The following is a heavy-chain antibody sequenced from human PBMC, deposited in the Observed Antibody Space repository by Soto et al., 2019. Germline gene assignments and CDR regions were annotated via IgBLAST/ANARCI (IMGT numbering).Heavy chain of an antibody. CDR2: IKSKTDGGTT. D-gene: IGHD3-3*01. CDR1: SVSNAL. CDR3: TTDYDGSMLAD. Sequence: SVSNALMNWVRQAPGKGLEWVGRIKSKTDGGTTDYAAPVKGRFTISRDDSKNTLYLQMNSLKTEDTAVYYCTTDYDGSMLADWGQGTLVTVSS. J-gene: IGHJ4*02. V-gene: IGHV3-15*07.